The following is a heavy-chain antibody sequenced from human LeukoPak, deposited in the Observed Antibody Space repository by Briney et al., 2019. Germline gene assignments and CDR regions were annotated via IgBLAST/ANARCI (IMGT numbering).Heavy chain of an antibody. CDR2: IYSGGST. CDR1: GFTVSNSY. V-gene: IGHV3-53*01. Sequence: TGGSLRLSCAASGFTVSNSYMNWVRQAPGKGLEWVSVIYSGGSTYYADSVKGRFTISRDNSKNTLYLQMNSLRAEDTAVYYCARAEIPGYSSGRFDPWGQGTLVTVSS. D-gene: IGHD6-19*01. CDR3: ARAEIPGYSSGRFDP. J-gene: IGHJ5*02.